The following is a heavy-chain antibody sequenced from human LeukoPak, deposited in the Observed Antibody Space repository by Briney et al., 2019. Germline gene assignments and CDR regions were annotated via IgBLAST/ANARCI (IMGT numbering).Heavy chain of an antibody. CDR3: ASSGSYRFDY. CDR2: IKQDGSEK. V-gene: IGHV3-7*01. CDR1: GFTFSSYW. D-gene: IGHD1-26*01. J-gene: IGHJ4*02. Sequence: GGSLRLSCAASGFTFSSYWMSWVRQAPGKGLEWVANIKQDGSEKNYVDSVKGRFTISRDNAKNSLYLQMNSLRDEDTAVYYCASSGSYRFDYWGQGTLVTVSS.